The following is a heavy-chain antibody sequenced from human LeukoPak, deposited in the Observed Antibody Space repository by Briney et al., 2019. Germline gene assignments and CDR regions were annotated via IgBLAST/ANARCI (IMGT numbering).Heavy chain of an antibody. V-gene: IGHV3-23*01. CDR2: ITTSDGNT. CDR1: GFTFSSYT. Sequence: GGSLRLSCAASGFTFSSYTMSWVRQAPGKGLEWVSTITTSDGNTYYADSVKGRFTVSRDNSKNTRFLQMNSLRAEDTAVYYCAKDGGLWVSAHWGDSWGRGTLVTVSS. J-gene: IGHJ4*02. D-gene: IGHD7-27*01. CDR3: AKDGGLWVSAHWGDS.